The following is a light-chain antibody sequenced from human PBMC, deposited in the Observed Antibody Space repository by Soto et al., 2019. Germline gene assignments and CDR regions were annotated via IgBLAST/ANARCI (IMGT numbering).Light chain of an antibody. CDR2: GAS. CDR3: QQYGNEFT. CDR1: QSVSNSY. Sequence: IVLTQSPGTLSLPPGERATLSCRASQSVSNSYLAWYQQKPGQAPRLLIYGASSRATGIPDRFSGSGSGTACTLTISRLEPEDFVVYYCQQYGNEFTFVGGTKVDIK. J-gene: IGKJ4*01. V-gene: IGKV3-20*01.